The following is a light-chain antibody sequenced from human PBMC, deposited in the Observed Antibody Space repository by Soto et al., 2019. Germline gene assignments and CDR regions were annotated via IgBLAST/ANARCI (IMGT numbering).Light chain of an antibody. CDR2: EVS. J-gene: IGLJ1*01. CDR1: SSDVGSYNR. CDR3: SSYTSSSTYV. Sequence: QSALTQPPSVSGSPGQSVTISCTGTSSDVGSYNRVSWYQQPPGTAPKLMIYEVSNRPSGVPDRFSGSKSGNTASLTISGLQAEGEADYYCSSYTSSSTYVFGTGTKLTVL. V-gene: IGLV2-18*02.